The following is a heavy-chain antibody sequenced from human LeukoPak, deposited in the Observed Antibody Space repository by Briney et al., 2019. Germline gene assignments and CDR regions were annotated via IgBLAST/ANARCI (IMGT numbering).Heavy chain of an antibody. V-gene: IGHV3-7*01. J-gene: IGHJ3*02. D-gene: IGHD5-18*01. CDR3: ARVRGYSYVEAFDI. Sequence: GRSLRLSCAASGFTFSSYAMHWVRQAPGKGLEWVANIKQDGREKYYVDSVKGRFTISRDNAKNSLYLQMNSLRAEDTAVYYCARVRGYSYVEAFDIWGQGTMVTVSS. CDR2: IKQDGREK. CDR1: GFTFSSYA.